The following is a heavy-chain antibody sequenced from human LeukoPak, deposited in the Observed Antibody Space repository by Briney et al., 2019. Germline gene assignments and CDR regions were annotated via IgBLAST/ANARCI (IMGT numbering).Heavy chain of an antibody. J-gene: IGHJ4*02. CDR2: ISSSSSYI. CDR1: GFTFSSYS. CDR3: AKSDYFDTSGSSDY. D-gene: IGHD3-22*01. V-gene: IGHV3-21*04. Sequence: GGSLRLSCAASGFTFSSYSMNWVRQAPGKGLEWVSSISSSSSYIYYADSVKGRFTISRDNSKNTLYLQMNSLRAEDTAVYYCAKSDYFDTSGSSDYWDQGTLVTVSS.